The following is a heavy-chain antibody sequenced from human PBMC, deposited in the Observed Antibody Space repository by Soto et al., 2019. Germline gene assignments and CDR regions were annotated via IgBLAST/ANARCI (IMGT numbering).Heavy chain of an antibody. V-gene: IGHV4-30-4*01. CDR2: IYYSGST. CDR3: ARRHRDYGDFHFDY. CDR1: GGSISSGDYY. J-gene: IGHJ4*02. Sequence: SETLSLTCTVSGGSISSGDYYWSWIRQPPGKGLEWIGYIYYSGSTYYNPSLKSRVTISVDTSKNQFSLKLSSVTAADTAVYSCARRHRDYGDFHFDYWGQGPLVTVSS. D-gene: IGHD4-17*01.